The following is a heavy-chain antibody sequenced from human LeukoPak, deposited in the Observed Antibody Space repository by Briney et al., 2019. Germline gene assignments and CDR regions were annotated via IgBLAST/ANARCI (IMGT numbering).Heavy chain of an antibody. Sequence: SETLSLTCTVSGGSISSYYWSWLRHPPGKGLEWIGYIYYSGTTNYNPSLKSRVTISVDTSKNQFSLNLISVTAADTAVYYCARQTYDGYFDYWGQGTLVTVSS. CDR3: ARQTYDGYFDY. D-gene: IGHD3-3*01. V-gene: IGHV4-59*08. J-gene: IGHJ4*02. CDR2: IYYSGTT. CDR1: GGSISSYY.